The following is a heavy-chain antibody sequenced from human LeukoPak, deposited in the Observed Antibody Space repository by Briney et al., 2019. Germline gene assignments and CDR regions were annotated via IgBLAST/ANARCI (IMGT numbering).Heavy chain of an antibody. CDR3: ARDSYRHAAAGTVVGFAP. V-gene: IGHV1-69*13. CDR2: IIPIFVTA. CDR1: GGTFSSYA. J-gene: IGHJ5*02. D-gene: IGHD6-13*01. Sequence: VASVKVSCKASGGTFSSYAISWVRQAPGQGLEWMGGIIPIFVTANYAQKFQGRVTITADESPSTAYMELSSLRSEDTAVYYCARDSYRHAAAGTVVGFAPWGQGTLVTVSS.